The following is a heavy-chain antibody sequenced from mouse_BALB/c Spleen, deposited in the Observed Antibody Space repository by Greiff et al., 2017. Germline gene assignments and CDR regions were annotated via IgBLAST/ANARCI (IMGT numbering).Heavy chain of an antibody. D-gene: IGHD6-5*01. CDR2: IWSGGST. Sequence: QVQLKQSGPGLVQPSQSLSITCTASGFSLTSYGVHWVRQSPGKGLEWLGVIWSGGSTDYNAAFISRLSISKDNSKSQVIFKMNSLQANDTAIYYCAFNMLYAMDYWGQGTSVTVSS. J-gene: IGHJ4*01. CDR1: GFSLTSYG. CDR3: AFNMLYAMDY. V-gene: IGHV2-2*02.